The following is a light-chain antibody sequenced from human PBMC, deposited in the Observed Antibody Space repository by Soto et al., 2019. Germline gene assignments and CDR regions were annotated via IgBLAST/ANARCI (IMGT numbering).Light chain of an antibody. CDR2: DVS. V-gene: IGLV2-11*01. Sequence: QSVLTQLRSMPGSPGQSVAISCTGTSRDVHAYDFVSWHQHHPGKAPKLIISDVSKRPLGVSHRFSGSKSGNTASLTISGLQAEHEAGYFRCSFAGCFYVFGTGTKVA. J-gene: IGLJ1*01. CDR1: SRDVHAYDF. CDR3: CSFAGCFYV.